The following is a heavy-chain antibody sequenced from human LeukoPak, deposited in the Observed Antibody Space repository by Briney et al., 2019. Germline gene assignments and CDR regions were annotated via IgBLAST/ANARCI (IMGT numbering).Heavy chain of an antibody. CDR2: INPNSGGT. D-gene: IGHD6-19*01. CDR3: AAAYSSGWYSPYY. Sequence: ASVKVSCKASGYTFTGYYMHWVRQAPGQGLEWIGWINPNSGGTNYAQKFQGRVTMTRDTSISTAYMELSRLRSDDTAVYYCAAAYSSGWYSPYYWGQGTLVTVSS. V-gene: IGHV1-2*02. J-gene: IGHJ4*02. CDR1: GYTFTGYY.